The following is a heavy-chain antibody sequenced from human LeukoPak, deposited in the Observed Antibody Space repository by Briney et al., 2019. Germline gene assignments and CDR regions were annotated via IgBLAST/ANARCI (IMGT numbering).Heavy chain of an antibody. CDR2: VYYSGST. J-gene: IGHJ3*02. D-gene: IGHD3-22*01. CDR1: GGSITGYY. Sequence: SETLSLTCSVSGGSITGYYWSWIRQPPGKGLEWIGYVYYSGSTKYNPSLQSRVTISVDTSKNQFSLKLSSVTAADTAVYYCARGYSSGYYYSLRLDAFDIWGQGTMVTVSS. CDR3: ARGYSSGYYYSLRLDAFDI. V-gene: IGHV4-59*12.